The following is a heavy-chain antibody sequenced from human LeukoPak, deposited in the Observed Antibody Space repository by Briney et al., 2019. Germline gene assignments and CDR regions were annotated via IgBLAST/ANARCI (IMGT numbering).Heavy chain of an antibody. CDR3: AREGAVLTGYYDY. J-gene: IGHJ4*02. V-gene: IGHV3-66*01. D-gene: IGHD3-9*01. CDR1: GFTVSSNY. Sequence: GGSLRLSCAASGFTVSSNYLSWVRQAPGKGLEWVSTIYSGGSTYYADSVTGRFTISRDNSKNTLYLQMNSLRAEDTVVYYCAREGAVLTGYYDYWGQGTLVTVSS. CDR2: IYSGGST.